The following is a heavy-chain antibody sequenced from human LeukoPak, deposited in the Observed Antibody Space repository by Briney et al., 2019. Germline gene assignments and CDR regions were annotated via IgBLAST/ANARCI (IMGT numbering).Heavy chain of an antibody. V-gene: IGHV3-33*01. Sequence: PGGSLRLSCTASGFTFRSYGMHWVRQAPGKGLEWVALIWYDGSKKYYGDSVKGRFSTSRDNSKNTLYLEMNNLRAEDTAVYYCVRDLNDDSGFPTPWGQGTLVTVSS. J-gene: IGHJ1*01. D-gene: IGHD1-26*01. CDR2: IWYDGSKK. CDR1: GFTFRSYG. CDR3: VRDLNDDSGFPTP.